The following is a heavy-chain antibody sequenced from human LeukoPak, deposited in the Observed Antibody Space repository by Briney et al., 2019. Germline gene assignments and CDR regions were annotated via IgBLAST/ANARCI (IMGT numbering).Heavy chain of an antibody. CDR3: ARGTADYDINTFFY. J-gene: IGHJ4*02. CDR2: IYYSGST. D-gene: IGHD3-9*01. Sequence: SETLSLTCTVSGGSISSYYWSWIRQPPGKGLEWIGYIYYSGSTNYNPSLESRVTISVDTSKNQFSLKLSSVTAADTAVYYCARGTADYDINTFFYWGQGTLVTVSS. CDR1: GGSISSYY. V-gene: IGHV4-59*01.